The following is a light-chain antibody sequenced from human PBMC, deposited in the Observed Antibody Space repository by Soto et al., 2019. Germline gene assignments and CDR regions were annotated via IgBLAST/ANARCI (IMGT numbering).Light chain of an antibody. CDR3: QQYERYPMT. J-gene: IGKJ4*01. CDR2: KAW. V-gene: IGKV1-5*03. Sequence: DSQMTQYPSTLSASVGDRVTITCRASQSISSWLAWYQQKPGKAPKLLISKAWTLQRGVPPRFSGSGYGTEFTLTISSLQPDDFATYYCQQYERYPMTFGGGTKVEIK. CDR1: QSISSW.